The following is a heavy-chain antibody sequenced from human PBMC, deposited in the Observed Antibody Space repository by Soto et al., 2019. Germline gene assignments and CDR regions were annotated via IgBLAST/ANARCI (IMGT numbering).Heavy chain of an antibody. Sequence: KSGGSLRLSCAASGLPFSDYYMSWIRQAPGKGLEWVSHITNSGSTKYYADSVNGRFTISRDNAKNSLFLQMNSLRAEDTAVYYCARNLAARFDYWGQGTPVTVSS. D-gene: IGHD6-6*01. CDR3: ARNLAARFDY. V-gene: IGHV3-11*01. J-gene: IGHJ4*02. CDR2: ITNSGSTK. CDR1: GLPFSDYY.